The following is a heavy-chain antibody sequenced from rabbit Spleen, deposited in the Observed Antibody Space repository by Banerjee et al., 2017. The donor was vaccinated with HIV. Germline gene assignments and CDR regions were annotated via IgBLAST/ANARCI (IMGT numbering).Heavy chain of an antibody. CDR3: ARNVDGSGYDLNL. J-gene: IGHJ4*01. D-gene: IGHD1-1*01. Sequence: QEQLVESGGGLVQPEGSLTLTCTTSGFSFSKNYYMCWVRQAPGKGLEWIGCIYTGNGHTYYASWAKGRFTISKASSTMLTLQMTSLTDADTATYFCARNVDGSGYDLNLWGPGTLVTVS. CDR1: GFSFSKNYY. V-gene: IGHV1S45*01. CDR2: IYTGNGHT.